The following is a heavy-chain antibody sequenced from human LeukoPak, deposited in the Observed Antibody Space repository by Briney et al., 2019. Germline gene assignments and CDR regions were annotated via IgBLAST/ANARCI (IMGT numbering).Heavy chain of an antibody. Sequence: PSETLSLTCTVSGGSISSSSYYWGWIRQPPGKGLEWIGYIYYSGSTNYNPSLNSRVTISVDTSKNEFSLRLSSVTAADTAIYYCARAVSGRFDYWGQGTLVTVSS. CDR1: GGSISSSSYY. J-gene: IGHJ4*02. D-gene: IGHD6-19*01. CDR3: ARAVSGRFDY. V-gene: IGHV4-61*05. CDR2: IYYSGST.